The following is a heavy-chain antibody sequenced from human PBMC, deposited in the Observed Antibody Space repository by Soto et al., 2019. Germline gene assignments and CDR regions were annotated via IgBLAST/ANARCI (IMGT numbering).Heavy chain of an antibody. CDR1: GGTFSSYT. D-gene: IGHD2-21*02. V-gene: IGHV1-69*02. J-gene: IGHJ4*02. CDR3: ARVWGGNSGGGDY. CDR2: IIPILGIA. Sequence: QVQLVQSGAEVKKPGSSVKVSCKASGGTFSSYTISWVRQAPGQGLEWMGRIIPILGIANYAQKFQGRVTITADKSTRTAYMELSSLRSEDTAVYYCARVWGGNSGGGDYWGEGTLVTVSS.